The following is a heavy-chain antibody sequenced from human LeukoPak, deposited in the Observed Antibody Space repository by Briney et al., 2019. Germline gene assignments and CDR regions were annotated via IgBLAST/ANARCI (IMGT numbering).Heavy chain of an antibody. D-gene: IGHD6-19*01. CDR3: ARDLCALGCTDSGWNAFDI. J-gene: IGHJ3*02. CDR2: TYYSAKWYN. CDR1: GDSVSSNSAA. V-gene: IGHV6-1*01. Sequence: SQTLSLTCAISGDSVSSNSAAWNWIRQSPSRGLEWLGRTYYSAKWYNDYAVCVKSRITINPDTSKNQFSLQLNSVTPEDTAVYYCARDLCALGCTDSGWNAFDIWGQGTMVTVSS.